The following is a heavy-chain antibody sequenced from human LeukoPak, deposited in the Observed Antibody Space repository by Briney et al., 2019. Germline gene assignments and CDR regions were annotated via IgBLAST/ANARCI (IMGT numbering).Heavy chain of an antibody. CDR1: GFTFSSYA. CDR3: AKDAYSSGWSHYYYYMDV. J-gene: IGHJ6*03. V-gene: IGHV3-23*01. CDR2: ISGSGGST. D-gene: IGHD6-19*01. Sequence: GGSLRLSCAASGFTFSSYAISWVRQAPGKGLEWVSAISGSGGSTYYADSVKGRFTISRDNSKNTLYLQMNSLRAEDTAVYYCAKDAYSSGWSHYYYYMDVWDKGTTVTVSS.